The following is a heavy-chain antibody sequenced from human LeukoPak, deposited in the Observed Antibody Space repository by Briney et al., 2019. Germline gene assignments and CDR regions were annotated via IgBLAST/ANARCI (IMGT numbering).Heavy chain of an antibody. Sequence: SETPSLTCTVSGGSISSYYWSWIRQPAGKGLEWIGRIYTSGSTNYNPSLKSRVTMSVDTSRNQFSLKLSSVTAADTAIYYCARDPRIVGTTPPYWYFDLWGRGTLVTVSS. D-gene: IGHD1-26*01. CDR2: IYTSGST. CDR3: ARDPRIVGTTPPYWYFDL. J-gene: IGHJ2*01. V-gene: IGHV4-4*07. CDR1: GGSISSYY.